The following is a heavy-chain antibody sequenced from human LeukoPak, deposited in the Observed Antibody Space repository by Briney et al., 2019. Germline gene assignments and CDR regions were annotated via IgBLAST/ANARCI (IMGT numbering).Heavy chain of an antibody. V-gene: IGHV3-23*01. Sequence: GGSLRLSCATSGFTFIRHWMSWVRQAPGKGLEWVSTISGSGINTYYADSVKGRFTISRDNSKNTVYLEMNSLRAEDTALYYCTKDQIGYNKAGDYWGQGTLVTVSS. CDR3: TKDQIGYNKAGDY. CDR1: GFTFIRHW. J-gene: IGHJ4*02. D-gene: IGHD5-24*01. CDR2: ISGSGINT.